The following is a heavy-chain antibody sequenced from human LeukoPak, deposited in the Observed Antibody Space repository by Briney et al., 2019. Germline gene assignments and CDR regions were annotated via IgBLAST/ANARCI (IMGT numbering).Heavy chain of an antibody. CDR1: GGSISSYY. CDR3: ARLSMVRGVIRGLDY. Sequence: KPSETLSLTCTVSGGSISSYYWSWIRQPPGKGPELIGYIYYSGSTNYNPSLKSRVTISVDTSKNQFSLKLSSVTAADTAVYYCARLSMVRGVIRGLDYWGQGTLVTVSS. CDR2: IYYSGST. D-gene: IGHD3-10*01. V-gene: IGHV4-59*08. J-gene: IGHJ4*02.